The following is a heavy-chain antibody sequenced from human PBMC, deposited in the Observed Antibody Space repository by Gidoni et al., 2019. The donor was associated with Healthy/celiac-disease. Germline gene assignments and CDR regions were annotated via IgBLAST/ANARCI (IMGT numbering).Heavy chain of an antibody. V-gene: IGHV3-30-3*01. J-gene: IGHJ4*02. CDR1: GVTFSSYA. Sequence: VQLVESGGGVVQPGRSLRLSCAASGVTFSSYAMHWVRQAPGKGLEWVAVISYDGSNKYYADSVKGRFTISRDNSKNTLYLQMNSLRAEDTAVYYCARGGAGWRIDYWGQGTLVTVSS. D-gene: IGHD6-19*01. CDR2: ISYDGSNK. CDR3: ARGGAGWRIDY.